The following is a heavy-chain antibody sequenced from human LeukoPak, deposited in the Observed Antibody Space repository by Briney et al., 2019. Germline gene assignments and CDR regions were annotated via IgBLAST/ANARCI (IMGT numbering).Heavy chain of an antibody. CDR3: LSIRGTDERADY. CDR1: GFTFSNYW. V-gene: IGHV3-7*01. CDR2: VNQDANNK. D-gene: IGHD1-7*01. J-gene: IGHJ4*02. Sequence: GGSLRLSCAASGFTFSNYWMTWVRQAPGKGLEWVANVNQDANNKNYVESVKGRFTISRDNAKNSLYLQRNSLRAEDTAVYYCLSIRGTDERADYWGQGTLVTVSS.